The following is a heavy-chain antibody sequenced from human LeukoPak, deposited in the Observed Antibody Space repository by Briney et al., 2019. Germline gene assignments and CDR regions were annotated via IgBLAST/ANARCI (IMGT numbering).Heavy chain of an antibody. CDR3: ARARSPYNWNSLDY. D-gene: IGHD1-7*01. Sequence: PGGSLRLSCAASGFTFDDYGMSWVRQAPGKGLGWVSGINWNGGSTGYADSVKGRFTISRDNAKNSLYLQMNSLRAEDTALYYCARARSPYNWNSLDYWGQGTLVTVSS. CDR2: INWNGGST. V-gene: IGHV3-20*04. CDR1: GFTFDDYG. J-gene: IGHJ4*02.